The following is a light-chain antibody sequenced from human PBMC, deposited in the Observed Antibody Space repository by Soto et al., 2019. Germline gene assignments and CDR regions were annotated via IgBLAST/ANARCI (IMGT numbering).Light chain of an antibody. CDR1: QSVNSRN. CDR3: QQYASSLWT. Sequence: EIMLTQSPGTLSLSPGEGATLSCRASQSVNSRNLAWYQQRPGQAPRLLLYGATSRATGIPDRFSGSGSGTDFTLTISRLEPEDFAVYYCQQYASSLWTFGQGTKVEIK. CDR2: GAT. V-gene: IGKV3-20*01. J-gene: IGKJ1*01.